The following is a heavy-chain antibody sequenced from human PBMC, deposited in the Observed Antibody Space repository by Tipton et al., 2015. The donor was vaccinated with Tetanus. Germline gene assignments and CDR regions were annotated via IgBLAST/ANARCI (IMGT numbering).Heavy chain of an antibody. J-gene: IGHJ4*02. CDR2: IYPGDSST. CDR3: ARQKGY. CDR1: GYTFTHAW. V-gene: IGHV5-51*01. Sequence: QSGAEVKKPGESLKISCQASGYTFTHAWIGWVSQMPGKGLEWMGVIYPGDSSTIYSPSFQGLVTISVDKSINTTYLRWTSLKASDSAMYYCARQKGYWGQGTLVTVSS.